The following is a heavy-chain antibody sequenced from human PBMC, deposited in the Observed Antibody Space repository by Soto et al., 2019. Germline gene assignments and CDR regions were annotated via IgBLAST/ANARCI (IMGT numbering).Heavy chain of an antibody. CDR2: IYYSGST. Sequence: QVQLQESGPGLVKPSQTLSLTCTVSGGSISSGGYYWSWIRQHPGKGLEWIGYIYYSGSTYYNPSLMGRVTISVDTSKNQFSLKLSSVTAADTAVYYCARLRNSGYDTGYGYWGQGTLVTVSS. CDR3: ARLRNSGYDTGYGY. J-gene: IGHJ4*02. D-gene: IGHD5-12*01. V-gene: IGHV4-31*03. CDR1: GGSISSGGYY.